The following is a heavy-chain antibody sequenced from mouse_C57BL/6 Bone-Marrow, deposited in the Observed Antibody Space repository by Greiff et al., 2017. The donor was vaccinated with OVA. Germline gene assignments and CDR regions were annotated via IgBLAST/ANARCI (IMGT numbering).Heavy chain of an antibody. V-gene: IGHV1-82*01. CDR1: GYAFSSSW. CDR3: ARNYYGSSYGFAY. D-gene: IGHD1-1*01. J-gene: IGHJ3*01. CDR2: LYPGEGDT. Sequence: QVQLKQSGPELVKPGSSVNISCMASGYAFSSSWMTWVKPWPGKGLEWSGRLYPGEGDTNYKGKFKGKATLTASKSSSTAYMQLSSLTSEDSAVYFCARNYYGSSYGFAYWGQGTLVTVSA.